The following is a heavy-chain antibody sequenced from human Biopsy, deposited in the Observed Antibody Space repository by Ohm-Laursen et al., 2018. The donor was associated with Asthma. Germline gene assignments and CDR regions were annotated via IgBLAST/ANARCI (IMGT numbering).Heavy chain of an antibody. J-gene: IGHJ4*02. Sequence: SLRLSCAASGFTFSNAWMSWVRQAPGKGLEWVAVMSFDGRQTYYADSVKGRFTISRDNSKNTLHLQMSSLRAEDTAIYYCAKGALESCSGPTCYPLDYWGLGTLVTVST. CDR2: MSFDGRQT. CDR1: GFTFSNAW. V-gene: IGHV3-30*18. D-gene: IGHD2-15*01. CDR3: AKGALESCSGPTCYPLDY.